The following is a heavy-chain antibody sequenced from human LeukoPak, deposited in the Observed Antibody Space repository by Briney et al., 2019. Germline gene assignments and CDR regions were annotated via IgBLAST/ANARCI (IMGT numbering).Heavy chain of an antibody. CDR1: GFSFSNYA. Sequence: GGSLTLSCAASGFSFSNYAMSWVRQAPGKGLEWLLSISGRRGGTNHADSVMGRFTISRDNSRNTLYLQMNSLRAEDTAIYYCAKDLEFSGYDALDIWGQGTMVTVS. V-gene: IGHV3-23*01. CDR2: ISGRRGGT. CDR3: AKDLEFSGYDALDI. J-gene: IGHJ3*02. D-gene: IGHD5-12*01.